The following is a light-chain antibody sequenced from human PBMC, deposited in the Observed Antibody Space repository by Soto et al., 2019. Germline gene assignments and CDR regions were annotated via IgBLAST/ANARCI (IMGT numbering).Light chain of an antibody. CDR2: EVS. J-gene: IGLJ1*01. V-gene: IGLV2-14*01. CDR1: SSDVGAYDF. Sequence: QSALTQPASVSGSPGQSITISCTGTSSDVGAYDFVSWYQQRPGKAPKFMIYEVSNRPLGVSDRFSASKSGNTASLTISGLQAEDEAEYFCSSYSNTRTVVFGTGTKLTVL. CDR3: SSYSNTRTVV.